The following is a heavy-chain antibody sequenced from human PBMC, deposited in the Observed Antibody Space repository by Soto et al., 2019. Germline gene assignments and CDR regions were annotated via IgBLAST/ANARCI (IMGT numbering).Heavy chain of an antibody. CDR1: GFRFSSYS. CDR3: AKPRSSLQWPPFDP. V-gene: IGHV3-30*18. Sequence: QVKLVESGGGVVQSGGSRRLSCEASGFRFSSYSIHWVRQAPGKGLEWVAVTSPDGSSSDFADSVKGRFAISRDNSRKNTFYLQMNKLRPDDAAVYCCAKPRSSLQWPPFDPWGHGTLVSVSS. CDR2: TSPDGSSS. J-gene: IGHJ5*02. D-gene: IGHD6-19*01.